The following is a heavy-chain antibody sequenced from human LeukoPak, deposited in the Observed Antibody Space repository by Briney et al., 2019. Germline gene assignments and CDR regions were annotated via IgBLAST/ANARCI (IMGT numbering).Heavy chain of an antibody. CDR3: ARHPPRQWLVRPFDY. J-gene: IGHJ4*02. V-gene: IGHV4-39*01. CDR2: IYYSGST. CDR1: GGSISSSSYY. Sequence: PSETLSLTCTVSGGSISSSSYYWGWIRQPPGKGLEWIGSIYYSGSTYYNPSLKSRVTISVDTSKNQFSLKLSSVTAADTAVYYCARHPPRQWLVRPFDYWGQGILVTVSS. D-gene: IGHD6-19*01.